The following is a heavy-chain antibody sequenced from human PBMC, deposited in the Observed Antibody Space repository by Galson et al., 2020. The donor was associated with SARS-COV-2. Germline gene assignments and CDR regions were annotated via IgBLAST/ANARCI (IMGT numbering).Heavy chain of an antibody. Sequence: LSLTCTVSGGSISSSSYYWGWIRQPPGKGLEWIGSIYYSGSTYYNPSLKSRVTISVDTSKNQFSLKLSSVTAADTAVYYCARDGKDIVVVPAALVSWFDPWGQGTLVTVSS. CDR2: IYYSGST. CDR1: GGSISSSSYY. CDR3: ARDGKDIVVVPAALVSWFDP. V-gene: IGHV4-39*02. J-gene: IGHJ5*02. D-gene: IGHD2-2*01.